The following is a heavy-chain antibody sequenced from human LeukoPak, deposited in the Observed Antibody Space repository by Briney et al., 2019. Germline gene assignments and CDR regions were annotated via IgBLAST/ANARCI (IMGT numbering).Heavy chain of an antibody. Sequence: PGGSLRLSCVGSGFTFSSYAMHWVRQAPGKRLEWVSYISSSSSTIYYADSVKGRFTVSRDNSKNTLFLQMNSLRAEDTAVYYCAKDGGLWVSAHWGDSWGRGTLVTVSS. J-gene: IGHJ4*02. CDR1: GFTFSSYA. CDR2: ISSSSSTI. V-gene: IGHV3-48*01. CDR3: AKDGGLWVSAHWGDS. D-gene: IGHD7-27*01.